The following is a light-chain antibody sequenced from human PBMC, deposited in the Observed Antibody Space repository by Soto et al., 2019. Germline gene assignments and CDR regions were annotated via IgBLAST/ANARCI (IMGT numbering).Light chain of an antibody. J-gene: IGLJ3*02. CDR1: MRDIGAYNL. CDR2: EGT. Sequence: QSALTQPASVSGSPGQSITISCAGTMRDIGAYNLVSWYQQHPGKAPKLLIYEGTKRPSGVSNRFSASESGNTASLTISGLQAEDEAVYYCHSYARSTLVFGGGTKLTVL. V-gene: IGLV2-23*01. CDR3: HSYARSTLV.